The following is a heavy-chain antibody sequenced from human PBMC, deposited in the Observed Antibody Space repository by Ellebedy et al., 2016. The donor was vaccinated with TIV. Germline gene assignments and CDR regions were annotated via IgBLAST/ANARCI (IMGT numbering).Heavy chain of an antibody. J-gene: IGHJ5*02. D-gene: IGHD6-13*01. V-gene: IGHV3-23*01. CDR1: GFTFSSYT. CDR2: ISGSGGGT. Sequence: GESLKISXAASGFTFSSYTMRWVRQAPGKGLEWVSDISGSGGGTYYADSVKGRFTISRDNSKNTLYLQMNGLRVEDTAVYYCAKGITAAVVEGSLFDPWGQGTLVTVSS. CDR3: AKGITAAVVEGSLFDP.